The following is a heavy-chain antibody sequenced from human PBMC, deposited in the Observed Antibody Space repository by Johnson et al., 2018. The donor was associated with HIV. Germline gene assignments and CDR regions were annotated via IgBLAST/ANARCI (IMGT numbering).Heavy chain of an antibody. V-gene: IGHV3-20*04. CDR3: AEYQGLDAFDI. J-gene: IGHJ3*02. CDR1: GFSFEDHD. D-gene: IGHD2-2*01. CDR2: INWNGGST. Sequence: VQLVESGGGVVRPGGSLRLSCAASGFSFEDHDMSWVRQVPGKGLEWVSGINWNGGSTGYADSVKGRFSISRDNAKKSLYLRMNSLRAEDTAVYYCAEYQGLDAFDIWGQGTMVTVSS.